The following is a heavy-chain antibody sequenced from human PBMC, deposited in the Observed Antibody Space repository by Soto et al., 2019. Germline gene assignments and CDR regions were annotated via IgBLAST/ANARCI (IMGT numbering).Heavy chain of an antibody. V-gene: IGHV3-21*01. CDR3: ARVAYGNGWIFDY. CDR2: ISSSSSYI. D-gene: IGHD6-19*01. J-gene: IGHJ4*01. CDR1: GFTFSSYS. Sequence: NPGGSLRLSCAASGFTFSSYSMNWVRQAPGKGLEWVSSISSSSSYIYYADSVKGRFTLSRDNAKNSLQLQMSSLRAEDTAIYFCARVAYGNGWIFDYWGQGTLVTVSS.